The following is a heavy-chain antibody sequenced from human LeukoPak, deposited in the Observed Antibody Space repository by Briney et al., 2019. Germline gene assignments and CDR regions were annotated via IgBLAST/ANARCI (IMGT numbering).Heavy chain of an antibody. D-gene: IGHD2/OR15-2a*01. Sequence: SETLSLTCTVSGASIRDGGYYWSWIRQHPGKGLEWIGHIYQSGGTHYNPSLKSRVTVSVDTSKNQFSLKLTSVTAADTAVYYCARTYYAHAFWGQGTLVTVSS. CDR1: GASIRDGGYY. J-gene: IGHJ4*02. CDR2: IYQSGGT. V-gene: IGHV4-31*03. CDR3: ARTYYAHAF.